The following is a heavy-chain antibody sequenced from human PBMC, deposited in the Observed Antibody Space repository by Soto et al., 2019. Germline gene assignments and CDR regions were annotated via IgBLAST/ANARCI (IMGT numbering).Heavy chain of an antibody. Sequence: QVQLVESGGGVVQPGRSLRLSCAASGFTFSSYGMHWVRQAPGKGLEWVAVISDDGSNKYYADSVKGRFTISRDNSKNTLYLQMNSLRAEDTAVYYCAKVSGGYQLLFVAFDIWGQGTMVTVSS. CDR2: ISDDGSNK. D-gene: IGHD2-2*01. V-gene: IGHV3-30*18. CDR1: GFTFSSYG. CDR3: AKVSGGYQLLFVAFDI. J-gene: IGHJ3*02.